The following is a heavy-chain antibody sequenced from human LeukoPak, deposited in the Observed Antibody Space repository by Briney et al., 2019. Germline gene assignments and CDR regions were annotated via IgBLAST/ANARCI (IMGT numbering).Heavy chain of an antibody. D-gene: IGHD3-16*02. Sequence: PSETLSLTCTVSGGSISSGDYYWSWLRQPRGKGLEGIGYIYYSGSTYSNPSLKSRVTISVDTSKNQFSLKLSSVTAADTAVYYCARLGYYDYVWGSYRWEYYFDYWGQGTLVTVSS. J-gene: IGHJ4*02. CDR1: GGSISSGDYY. CDR3: ARLGYYDYVWGSYRWEYYFDY. V-gene: IGHV4-30-4*08. CDR2: IYYSGST.